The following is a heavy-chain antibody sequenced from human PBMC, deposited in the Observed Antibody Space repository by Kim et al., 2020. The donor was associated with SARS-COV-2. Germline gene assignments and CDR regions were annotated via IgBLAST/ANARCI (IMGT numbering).Heavy chain of an antibody. CDR2: ISGSGGST. V-gene: IGHV3-23*01. D-gene: IGHD1-7*01. CDR1: GFTFSSYA. J-gene: IGHJ2*01. CDR3: AKDQHNWNYKELGWYFDL. Sequence: GGSLRLSCAASGFTFSSYAMSWVRQAPGKGLEWVSAISGSGGSTYYADSVKGRFTISRDNSKNTLYLQMNSLRAEDTAVYYCAKDQHNWNYKELGWYFDLWGRGTLVTVSS.